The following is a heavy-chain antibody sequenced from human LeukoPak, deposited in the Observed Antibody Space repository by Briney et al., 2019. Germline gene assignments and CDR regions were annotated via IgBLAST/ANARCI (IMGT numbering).Heavy chain of an antibody. J-gene: IGHJ4*02. CDR1: GFTFSSYG. Sequence: PGGSLRLSCAASGFTFSSYGMHWVRQAPGKGLEWVAVISYDGSNKYYADSVKGRFTISRDNSKNTLYLQMNSLRAEDTAVYYCAKDPSSYGDYGGFDYCGQGTLVTVSS. CDR2: ISYDGSNK. D-gene: IGHD4-17*01. V-gene: IGHV3-30*18. CDR3: AKDPSSYGDYGGFDY.